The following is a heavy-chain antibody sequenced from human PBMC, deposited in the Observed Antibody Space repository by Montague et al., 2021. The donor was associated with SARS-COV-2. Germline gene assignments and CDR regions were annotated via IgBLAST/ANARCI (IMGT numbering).Heavy chain of an antibody. CDR3: ARVSLAAAATRGGY. CDR2: LYYSGST. V-gene: IGHV4-59*01. D-gene: IGHD6-13*01. J-gene: IGHJ4*02. CDR1: GGSISSYY. Sequence: SETLSLTCTVSGGSISSYYWSWIRQPPGKGLEWIGYLYYSGSTNYNPSLKSRVTISVDTSKNQFSLRLNSVTAADTAVYYCARVSLAAAATRGGYWGQGTLVTVSS.